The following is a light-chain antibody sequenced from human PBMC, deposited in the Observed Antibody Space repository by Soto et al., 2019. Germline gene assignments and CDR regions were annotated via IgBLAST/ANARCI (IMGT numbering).Light chain of an antibody. CDR1: QGISNY. J-gene: IGKJ1*01. CDR2: AAS. Sequence: DIQMTQSPSLMSASVGDRVTITCRASQGISNYLAWYQQKQGKVHNLLLYAASTLQSGVPSRFSGSGSGTDVTLTISSLQPDDVATYYCQKYNIAGTFGQGTKVDIK. CDR3: QKYNIAGT. V-gene: IGKV1-27*01.